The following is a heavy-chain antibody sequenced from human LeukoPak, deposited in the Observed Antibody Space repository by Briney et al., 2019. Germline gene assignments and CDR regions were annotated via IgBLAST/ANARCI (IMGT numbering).Heavy chain of an antibody. CDR1: GGTFSSYA. D-gene: IGHD4-17*01. J-gene: IGHJ4*02. Sequence: SVKVSCKASGGTFSSYAISWVRQAPGQGLEWMGRIIPILGIANYAQKFQGRVTITADKSTSTAYMELSSLRSEDTAVYYCARDSGHYGDSVRLYYWGQGTLVTVSS. V-gene: IGHV1-69*04. CDR3: ARDSGHYGDSVRLYY. CDR2: IIPILGIA.